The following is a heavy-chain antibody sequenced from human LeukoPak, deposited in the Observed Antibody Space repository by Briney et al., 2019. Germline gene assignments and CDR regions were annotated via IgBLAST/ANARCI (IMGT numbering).Heavy chain of an antibody. CDR3: AREREQLLAQLLDY. CDR2: ISSSSSYI. Sequence: GGSLRLSCAASGFTFSSYSMNWVRQAPGKGLEWVSSISSSSSYIYYADSVKGRFTISRDNAKNSLYLQMNSLRAEDTAVYYCAREREQLLAQLLDYWGQGTLVTISS. CDR1: GFTFSSYS. V-gene: IGHV3-21*01. D-gene: IGHD6-19*01. J-gene: IGHJ4*02.